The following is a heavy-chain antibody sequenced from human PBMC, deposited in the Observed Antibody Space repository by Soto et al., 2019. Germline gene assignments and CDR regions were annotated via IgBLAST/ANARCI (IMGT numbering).Heavy chain of an antibody. Sequence: GGSLRLSCAASGFTFSSYGMHWVRQAPGKGLEWVAVISYDGSNKYYADSVKGRFTISRDNSKNTLYLQMNSLRAEDTAVYYCAKDLGFIYDILTGYSNQSGYFDYWGQGTLVTVSS. V-gene: IGHV3-30*18. CDR2: ISYDGSNK. J-gene: IGHJ4*02. CDR3: AKDLGFIYDILTGYSNQSGYFDY. D-gene: IGHD3-9*01. CDR1: GFTFSSYG.